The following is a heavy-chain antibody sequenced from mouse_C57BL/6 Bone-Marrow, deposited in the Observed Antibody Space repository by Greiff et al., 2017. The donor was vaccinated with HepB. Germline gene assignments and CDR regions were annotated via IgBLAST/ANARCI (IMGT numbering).Heavy chain of an antibody. Sequence: VQLQQSGPELVKPGASVKISCKASGYAFSSSWMNWVKQRPGKGLEWIGRIYPGDGDTNYNGKFKGKATLTADKSSSTAYMQLSSLTSEDSAVYFCAREDITRYWYVDVWGTGTTVTVSS. CDR3: AREDITRYWYVDV. J-gene: IGHJ1*03. D-gene: IGHD1-1*01. CDR2: IYPGDGDT. CDR1: GYAFSSSW. V-gene: IGHV1-82*01.